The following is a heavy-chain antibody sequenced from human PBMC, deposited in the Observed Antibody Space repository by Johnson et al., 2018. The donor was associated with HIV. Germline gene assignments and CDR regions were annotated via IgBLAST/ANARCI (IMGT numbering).Heavy chain of an antibody. J-gene: IGHJ3*02. V-gene: IGHV3-23*04. CDR2: ISGSGGST. D-gene: IGHD1-1*01. CDR1: GFTFSSYA. Sequence: MLLVESGGGLVQPGRSLRLSCAASGFTFSSYAMSWVRQAPGKGLEWVSAISGSGGSTYYADSVKGRFTISRDNSKNTLYLQMNSLRVEDTAVYYCARDAAKLEEDDAFDIWGQGTMVTVSS. CDR3: ARDAAKLEEDDAFDI.